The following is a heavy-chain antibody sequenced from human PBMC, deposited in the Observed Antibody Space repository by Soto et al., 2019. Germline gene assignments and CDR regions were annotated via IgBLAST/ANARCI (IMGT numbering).Heavy chain of an antibody. Sequence: SETLSLTCAVYGGSFSGYYWSWIRQPPGKGLEWIGEINHSGSTNYNPSLKSRVTISVDTSKNQFSLKLSSVTAADTAVYYCATGLSFDYGDYDDAFDIWGQGTMVTVSS. J-gene: IGHJ3*02. D-gene: IGHD4-17*01. V-gene: IGHV4-34*01. CDR1: GGSFSGYY. CDR2: INHSGST. CDR3: ATGLSFDYGDYDDAFDI.